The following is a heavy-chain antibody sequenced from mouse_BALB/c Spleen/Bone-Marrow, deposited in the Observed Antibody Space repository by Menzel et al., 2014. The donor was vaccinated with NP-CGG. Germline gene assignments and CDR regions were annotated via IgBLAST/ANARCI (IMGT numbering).Heavy chain of an antibody. CDR1: GFNIKDTY. CDR3: ARWGYYAMDY. Sequence: EVKLMESGAELVKPGASVKLSCTASGFNIKDTYMHWVKQRPEQGLEWIGRIDPANGNTKYDPKFQGKATITADTSSNTAYLQLSSLTSEDTAVYCCARWGYYAMDYWGQGTSVTVSS. V-gene: IGHV14-3*02. CDR2: IDPANGNT. J-gene: IGHJ4*01.